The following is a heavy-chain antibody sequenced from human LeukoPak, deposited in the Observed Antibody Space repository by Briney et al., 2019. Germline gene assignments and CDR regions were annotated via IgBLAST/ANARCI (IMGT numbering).Heavy chain of an antibody. V-gene: IGHV3-23*01. CDR1: GFTFSSYA. D-gene: IGHD3-22*01. J-gene: IGHJ4*02. Sequence: TGGSLRLSCAASGFTFSSYAMSWVRQAPGKGLEWVSAISGSGGSTYYADSVKGRFTISRDNSKNTLYLQMNSLRAEDTAVYYCARRLISSGYYFDYWGQGTLVTVSS. CDR3: ARRLISSGYYFDY. CDR2: ISGSGGST.